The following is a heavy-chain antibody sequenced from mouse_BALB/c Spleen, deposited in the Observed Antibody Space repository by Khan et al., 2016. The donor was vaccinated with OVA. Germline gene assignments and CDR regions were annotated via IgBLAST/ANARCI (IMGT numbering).Heavy chain of an antibody. Sequence: EVELVESGGGLVQPGGSLRLSCATSGFTFTDYYMSWVRQPPGQSLEWLGFIRNKAKGYTTEYSAPVKGRFTISRDNSQSIVYLQMNTLRAEDSATYYCAGETVVDVYWYLDVWGAGTTVTVSS. V-gene: IGHV7-3*02. CDR2: IRNKAKGYTT. CDR3: AGETVVDVYWYLDV. D-gene: IGHD1-1*01. J-gene: IGHJ1*01. CDR1: GFTFTDYY.